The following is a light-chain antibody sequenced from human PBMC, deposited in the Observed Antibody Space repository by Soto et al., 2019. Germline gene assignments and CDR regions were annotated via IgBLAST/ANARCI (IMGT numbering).Light chain of an antibody. CDR3: QQRSDWPS. V-gene: IGKV3D-20*02. J-gene: IGKJ5*01. Sequence: EIVLTQSPGTLSLSPGERATLSCRASQTVRNNYLAWYQQKPGQAPRLLIYDASSRATGIPARFSGSGSRTDFTLTISSLEPEDFAVYYCQQRSDWPSFGQGTRLEIK. CDR1: QTVRNNY. CDR2: DAS.